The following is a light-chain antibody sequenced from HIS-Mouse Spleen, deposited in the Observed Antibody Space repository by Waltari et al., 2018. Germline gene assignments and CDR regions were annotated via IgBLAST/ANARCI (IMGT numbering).Light chain of an antibody. J-gene: IGKJ1*01. Sequence: DIVMTQSPDSLAVSLGERATINCQSSQRVLYSSNNKNYLAWYQQKPGQPPKLLIYWASARESGVPDRFSGSGSGTDFTLTISSLQAEDVAVYYCQQYYSTPWTFGQGTKVEIK. CDR2: WAS. CDR3: QQYYSTPWT. V-gene: IGKV4-1*01. CDR1: QRVLYSSNNKNY.